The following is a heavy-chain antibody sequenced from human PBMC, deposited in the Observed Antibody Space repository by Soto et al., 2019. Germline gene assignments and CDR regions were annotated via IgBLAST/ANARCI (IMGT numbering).Heavy chain of an antibody. Sequence: ESGGGLVQRGGSLRLSCAVSGFNVSTYFMTWVRQAPGKGLEWVSVIYGGGSTYYGDSAKGRFTISRDNYKNTLFLQMNNLRAEDTAVYYCARDYGSGWPHWYFDLWGRGTLVTVSS. CDR3: ARDYGSGWPHWYFDL. CDR1: GFNVSTYF. V-gene: IGHV3-53*01. CDR2: IYGGGST. D-gene: IGHD6-19*01. J-gene: IGHJ2*01.